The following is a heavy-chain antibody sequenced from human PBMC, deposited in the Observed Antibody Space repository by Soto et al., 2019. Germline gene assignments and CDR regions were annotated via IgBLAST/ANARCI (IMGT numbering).Heavy chain of an antibody. J-gene: IGHJ6*02. V-gene: IGHV3-23*01. D-gene: IGHD2-15*01. CDR2: IRGSGGNT. CDR3: AKGRGDYYYFGLDV. CDR1: GFTFSSYA. Sequence: EVQLLESGGGLVQPGGSLRLSCAASGFTFSSYAMSWVRQAPGKGLEWVSTIRGSGGNTNYADSVKGRFTISRDNSKNTLSLQMSSLRAEDSAVYYCAKGRGDYYYFGLDVWGQGTTVAVSS.